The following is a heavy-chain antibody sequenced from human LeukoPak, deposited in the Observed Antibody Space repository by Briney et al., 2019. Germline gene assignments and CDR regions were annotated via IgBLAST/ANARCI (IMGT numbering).Heavy chain of an antibody. Sequence: GGSLRLSCAASGFTFSSYWMHWVRQAPGKGLVWVSRINSDGSSTSYADSVKGRFTISRDNAKNTLYLQMNSLRAADTAVYYCARDRYYYDSSGGDALDIWGQGTMVTVSS. D-gene: IGHD3-22*01. CDR3: ARDRYYYDSSGGDALDI. CDR1: GFTFSSYW. V-gene: IGHV3-74*01. J-gene: IGHJ3*02. CDR2: INSDGSST.